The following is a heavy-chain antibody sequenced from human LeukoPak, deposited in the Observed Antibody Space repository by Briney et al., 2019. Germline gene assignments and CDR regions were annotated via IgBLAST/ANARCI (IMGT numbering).Heavy chain of an antibody. CDR3: ARGAIFRPFDY. Sequence: PSETLSLTCAVYGGSFSGYYWSWIRQPPGKGLEWIGEINHSGSTNYNPSLKSRVTISVDTSKDQFSLKLSSVTAADTAVYYCARGAIFRPFDYWGQGTLVTVSS. CDR1: GGSFSGYY. D-gene: IGHD3-9*01. CDR2: INHSGST. V-gene: IGHV4-34*01. J-gene: IGHJ4*02.